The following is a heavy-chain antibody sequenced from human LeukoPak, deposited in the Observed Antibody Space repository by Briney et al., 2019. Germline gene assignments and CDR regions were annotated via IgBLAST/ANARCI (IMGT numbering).Heavy chain of an antibody. V-gene: IGHV4-59*01. CDR3: ARGRREATDAFDI. J-gene: IGHJ3*02. CDR2: IYYSGST. Sequence: NPSETLSLTCTVSGGSISSYYWSWIRQPPGKGLEWIGYIYYSGSTNYNPSLKSRVTISVDTSKNQFSLKLSFVTAADTAVYYCARGRREATDAFDIWGQGTMVTVSS. D-gene: IGHD5-24*01. CDR1: GGSISSYY.